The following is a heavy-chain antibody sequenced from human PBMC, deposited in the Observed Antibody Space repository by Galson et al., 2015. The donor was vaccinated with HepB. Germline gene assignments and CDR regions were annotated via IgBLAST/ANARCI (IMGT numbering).Heavy chain of an antibody. D-gene: IGHD2-2*01. CDR2: IIPIFGTA. CDR1: GGTFSSYA. V-gene: IGHV1-69*13. CDR3: AREGDCSSTSCYWRGFDY. J-gene: IGHJ4*02. Sequence: SVKVSCKASGGTFSSYAISWVRQAPGQGLEWMGGIIPIFGTANYAQKFQGRVTITADESTSTAYMELSSLRSEDTAVYYCAREGDCSSTSCYWRGFDYWGQGTLVTVSS.